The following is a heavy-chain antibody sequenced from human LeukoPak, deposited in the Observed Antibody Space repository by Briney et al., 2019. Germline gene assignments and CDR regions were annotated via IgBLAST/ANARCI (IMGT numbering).Heavy chain of an antibody. CDR3: AGGDCATTTCSFFDY. CDR1: GLSFSRFV. Sequence: GGSLRLSCAASGLSFSRFVMHWVRQAPGKGLEWVTVMAYDGSNKYYADSVKGRFTISRDNSKNTVYLQMNTLRPEDTAVYYCAGGDCATTTCSFFDYWGQGTLVTVSS. D-gene: IGHD2-2*01. CDR2: MAYDGSNK. J-gene: IGHJ4*02. V-gene: IGHV3-30-3*01.